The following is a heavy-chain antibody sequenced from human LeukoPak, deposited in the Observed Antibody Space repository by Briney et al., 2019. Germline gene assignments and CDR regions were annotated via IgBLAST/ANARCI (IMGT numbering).Heavy chain of an antibody. CDR2: MNPNSGNT. CDR3: MRGSSGRRVN. V-gene: IGHV1-8*01. Sequence: ASVKVSCKASGYTFTSCDINWVRQATGQGLEWMGWMNPNSGNTGYGQSFQGRITMTRDISIGTAYMELSNLTSEDTAIYYCMRGSSGRRVNWGQGTLVTVSA. J-gene: IGHJ4*02. CDR1: GYTFTSCD. D-gene: IGHD6-19*01.